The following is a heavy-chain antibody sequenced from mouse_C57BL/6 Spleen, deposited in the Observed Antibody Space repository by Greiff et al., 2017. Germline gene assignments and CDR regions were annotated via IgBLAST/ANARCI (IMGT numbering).Heavy chain of an antibody. CDR2: ILPGSGST. CDR1: GYTFTGYW. CDR3: ASPIYYGNYGYFDV. Sequence: VHLVESGAELMKPGASVKLSCKATGYTFTGYWIEWVKQRPGHGLEWIGEILPGSGSTNYNEKFKGKATFTADTSSNTAYMQLSSLTTEDSPIYYCASPIYYGNYGYFDVWGTGTTVTVSS. J-gene: IGHJ1*03. V-gene: IGHV1-9*01. D-gene: IGHD2-1*01.